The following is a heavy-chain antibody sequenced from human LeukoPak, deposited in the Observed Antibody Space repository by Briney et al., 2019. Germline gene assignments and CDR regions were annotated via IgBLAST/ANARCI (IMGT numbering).Heavy chain of an antibody. CDR1: GFIFDDFA. D-gene: IGHD5-24*01. V-gene: IGHV3-9*01. CDR2: ISWNGNLI. Sequence: GGSLRLSCAASGFIFDDFALHWVRQVPGKGLEWVSGISWNGNLIGYADSVKGRFTISRDNAKNSLYLQMNSLRVEDTALYYCAKGYRKGRWLPLDYWGQGILVTVSS. J-gene: IGHJ4*02. CDR3: AKGYRKGRWLPLDY.